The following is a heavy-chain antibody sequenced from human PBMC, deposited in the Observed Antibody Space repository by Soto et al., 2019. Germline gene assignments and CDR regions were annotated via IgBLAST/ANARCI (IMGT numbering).Heavy chain of an antibody. D-gene: IGHD6-13*01. J-gene: IGHJ5*02. CDR2: IFYAGNT. CDR3: ARQAAAPGIDLWFDP. CDR1: GGSISSSRSY. Sequence: SETLSLTCNVSGGSISSSRSYWAWFRQPPGKELEWIAKIFYAGNTYYNPSLKSRVTVSVDTSKNQFSLKLDSVTAADTAVYYCARQAAAPGIDLWFDPWGQGTLVTVSS. V-gene: IGHV4-39*01.